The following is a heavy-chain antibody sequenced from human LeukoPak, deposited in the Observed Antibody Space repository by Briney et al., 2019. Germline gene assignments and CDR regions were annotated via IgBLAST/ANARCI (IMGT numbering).Heavy chain of an antibody. V-gene: IGHV3-53*01. CDR3: ARGYSSGKGNAFDI. D-gene: IGHD6-19*01. CDR1: GFTVSSNY. CDR2: IYSGDST. Sequence: GGSLRLSCAASGFTVSSNYMSWVRQAPGKGLEWVSVIYSGDSTYYADSVTGRFTISRDNSKNTLYLQMNSLRAEDTAVYYCARGYSSGKGNAFDIWGQGTMVTVSS. J-gene: IGHJ3*02.